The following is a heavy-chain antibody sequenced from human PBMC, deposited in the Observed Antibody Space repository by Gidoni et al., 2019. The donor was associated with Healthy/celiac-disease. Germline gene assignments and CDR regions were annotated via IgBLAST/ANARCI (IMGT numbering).Heavy chain of an antibody. Sequence: QVQLQESGPGLVQPSETLSLPCTVPGGSLSSYYWSWIRQPPGKGLEWIGYIYYSGSTNYNPSLKSRVTISVDTSKNQFSLKLSSVTAADTAVYYCARAARWWGSGSYYDYWGQGTLVTVSS. CDR1: GGSLSSYY. D-gene: IGHD3-10*01. CDR2: IYYSGST. CDR3: ARAARWWGSGSYYDY. J-gene: IGHJ4*02. V-gene: IGHV4-59*01.